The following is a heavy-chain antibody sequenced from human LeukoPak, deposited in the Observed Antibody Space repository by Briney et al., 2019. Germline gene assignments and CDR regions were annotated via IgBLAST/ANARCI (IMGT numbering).Heavy chain of an antibody. Sequence: SETLSLTCAVYGGSFSGYYWSWIRQPPGKGLEWIGEINHSGSTNYNPSLKSRGTISVDTSKKQFPPKLSSVTAADTAVYYCARRAGKLWPVDYWGQGTLVTVSS. CDR3: ARRAGKLWPVDY. V-gene: IGHV4-34*01. D-gene: IGHD5-18*01. J-gene: IGHJ4*02. CDR1: GGSFSGYY. CDR2: INHSGST.